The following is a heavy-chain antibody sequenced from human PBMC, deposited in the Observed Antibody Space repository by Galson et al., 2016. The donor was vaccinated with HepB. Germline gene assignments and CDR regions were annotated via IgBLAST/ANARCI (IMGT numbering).Heavy chain of an antibody. CDR1: GLSFRSYG. J-gene: IGHJ6*04. D-gene: IGHD4-17*01. CDR2: ISYDGSNK. Sequence: SLRLSCAASGLSFRSYGMHWVRQAPGKGLEWVAAISYDGSNKYYGGSVKGRFTISRDNSKNTLYLQMNSLRAEDTAVYYCARDPGLRNGMGGWGKGTTVTVSS. CDR3: ARDPGLRNGMGG. V-gene: IGHV3-30*03.